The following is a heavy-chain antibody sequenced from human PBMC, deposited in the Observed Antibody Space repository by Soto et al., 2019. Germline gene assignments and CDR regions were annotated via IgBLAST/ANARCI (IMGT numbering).Heavy chain of an antibody. D-gene: IGHD3-3*01. Sequence: EVQLLESGGGLVQPGGSLRLSCAASGFTFSSYAMSWVRQAPGKGLEWVSAISGSGGSTYYADSVKGRFTISRDNSKNTQYLQMNSLRAEDTAVYYCAKRVASGVFGVGTGPVDYWGQGTLVTVSS. CDR3: AKRVASGVFGVGTGPVDY. J-gene: IGHJ4*02. V-gene: IGHV3-23*01. CDR2: ISGSGGST. CDR1: GFTFSSYA.